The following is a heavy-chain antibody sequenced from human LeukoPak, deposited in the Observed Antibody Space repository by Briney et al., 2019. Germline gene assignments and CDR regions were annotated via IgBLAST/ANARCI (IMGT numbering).Heavy chain of an antibody. CDR3: ARRLRYFDNAFDI. CDR2: IYHSGST. J-gene: IGHJ3*02. V-gene: IGHV4-4*03. Sequence: PETLSLTCAVSGGSIGSGNWWSWVRQPPGRGLEWIGEIYHSGSTYYNPSLKSRVTISVDRSKNQFSLKLSSVTAADTAVYYCARRLRYFDNAFDIWGQGTMVTVSS. CDR1: GGSIGSGNW. D-gene: IGHD3-9*01.